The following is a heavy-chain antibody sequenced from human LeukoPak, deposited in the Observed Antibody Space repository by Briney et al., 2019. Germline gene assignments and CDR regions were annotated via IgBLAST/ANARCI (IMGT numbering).Heavy chain of an antibody. CDR3: ARRPKYYYGSGSYFANWFDP. Sequence: SETLSLTCAVYGGSFSGYYLSWIRQPPGKGLEWIGEINHSGSTNYNPSLKSRVTISVDTSKNQFSLKLSSVTAADTAVYYCARRPKYYYGSGSYFANWFDPWGQGTLVTVSS. D-gene: IGHD3-10*01. CDR2: INHSGST. V-gene: IGHV4-34*01. J-gene: IGHJ5*02. CDR1: GGSFSGYY.